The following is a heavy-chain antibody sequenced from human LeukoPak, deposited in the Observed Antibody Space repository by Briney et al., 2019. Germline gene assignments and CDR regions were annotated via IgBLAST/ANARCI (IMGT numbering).Heavy chain of an antibody. D-gene: IGHD1-26*01. V-gene: IGHV1-2*02. J-gene: IGHJ5*02. CDR3: AREDSGGSYCFFS. Sequence: ASVWVSCKASGYTFTGYYMHWVRQAPGQGLEWMGGINPNSGGTNYAQKFQGRVTMTRDTSISTAYMELSRLRSDDTAVYYCAREDSGGSYCFFSWGQGTLVTVSS. CDR2: INPNSGGT. CDR1: GYTFTGYY.